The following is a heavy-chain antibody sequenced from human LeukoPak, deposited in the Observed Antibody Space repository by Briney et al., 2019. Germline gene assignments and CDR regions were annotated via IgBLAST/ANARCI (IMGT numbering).Heavy chain of an antibody. CDR1: GFTFSSHS. Sequence: GGSLRLACAASGFTFSSHSMNWVRQAAGKGLEGVSYISSSSTTIYYADSVKGRFTISRDNAKNSLYLQVNSLRAEDTAVYYCARGVYCSSTSCYTLGEDYYYYMDVWGKGTTVTVSS. CDR3: ARGVYCSSTSCYTLGEDYYYYMDV. J-gene: IGHJ6*03. V-gene: IGHV3-48*01. CDR2: ISSSSTTI. D-gene: IGHD2-2*02.